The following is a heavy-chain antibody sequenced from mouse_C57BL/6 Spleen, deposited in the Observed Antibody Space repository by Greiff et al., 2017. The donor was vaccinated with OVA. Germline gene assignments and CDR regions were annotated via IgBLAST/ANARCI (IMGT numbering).Heavy chain of an antibody. V-gene: IGHV1-22*01. CDR2: INPNNGGT. D-gene: IGHD2-4*01. Sequence: VHVKQSGPELVKPGASVKMSCKASGYTFTDYNMHWVKQSHGKSLEWIGYINPNNGGTSYNQKFKGKATLTVNKSSSTAYMELRSLTSEDSAVYYCASGHYDYRFAYWGQGTLVTVSA. CDR3: ASGHYDYRFAY. J-gene: IGHJ3*01. CDR1: GYTFTDYN.